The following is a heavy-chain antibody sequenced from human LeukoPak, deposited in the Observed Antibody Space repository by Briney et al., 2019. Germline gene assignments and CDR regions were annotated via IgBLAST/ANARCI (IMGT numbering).Heavy chain of an antibody. CDR1: GGSISSYY. V-gene: IGHV4-59*06. D-gene: IGHD3-16*01. Sequence: SETLSLTCTVSGGSISSYYWSWIRQPPGKGLEWIGYIYYSGSTYYNPSLKSRVTISVDTSKNQFSLKLSSVTAADTAVYYCARHYDYVWGFDYWGQGTLVTVSS. CDR2: IYYSGST. CDR3: ARHYDYVWGFDY. J-gene: IGHJ4*02.